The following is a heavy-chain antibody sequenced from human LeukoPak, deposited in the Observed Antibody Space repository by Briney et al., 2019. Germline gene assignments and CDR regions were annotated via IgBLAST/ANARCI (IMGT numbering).Heavy chain of an antibody. Sequence: GGSLRLSCAASGFTFSSYWMSWVRQAPGKGLEWVANINQDGSERYYVDSVKGRFTISRDNAKNSLSLQMNSLRAEDTAVYYCARRTIATEFDYWGQGILVTVSS. CDR2: INQDGSER. V-gene: IGHV3-7*01. CDR1: GFTFSSYW. J-gene: IGHJ4*02. D-gene: IGHD3-9*01. CDR3: ARRTIATEFDY.